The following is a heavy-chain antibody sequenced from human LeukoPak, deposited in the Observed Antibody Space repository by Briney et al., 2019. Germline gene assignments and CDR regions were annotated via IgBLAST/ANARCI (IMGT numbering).Heavy chain of an antibody. CDR2: INPNSGGT. V-gene: IGHV1-2*02. D-gene: IGHD2-15*01. J-gene: IGHJ5*02. CDR3: ARAKFRIVVVVAATRNNWFDP. CDR1: GYTFTGYY. Sequence: ASVKVSCKASGYTFTGYYMHWVRQAPGQGLEWMGWINPNSGGTNYAQKFQGRVTMTRDTSISTAYMELSRLRSGDTAVYYCARAKFRIVVVVAATRNNWFDPWGQGTLVTVSS.